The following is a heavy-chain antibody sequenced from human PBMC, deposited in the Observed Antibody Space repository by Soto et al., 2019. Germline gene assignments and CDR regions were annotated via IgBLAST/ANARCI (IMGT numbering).Heavy chain of an antibody. V-gene: IGHV4-39*01. CDR1: GGSISSSSYY. D-gene: IGHD2-15*01. J-gene: IGHJ4*02. Sequence: QLQLQESGPGLVKPSETLSLTCTVSGGSISSSSYYWGWIRQPPGKGLEWIGSIYSSGSTYYNPSLTSPVTVSIDTAKNQFSLKLSSVTAADTAVYYCARTRRRRGYYCDYWGQGTLVTVSS. CDR2: IYSSGST. CDR3: ARTRRRRGYYCDY.